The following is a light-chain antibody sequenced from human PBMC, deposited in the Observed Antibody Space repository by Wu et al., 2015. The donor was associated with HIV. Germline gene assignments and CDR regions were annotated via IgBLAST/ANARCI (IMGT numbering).Light chain of an antibody. Sequence: EIMLTQSPGTLSLSPEERVTLSCRASQTVNDNYLAWYQQKSGQAPRLIIYGASSRATGIPNRFGGSGSGTDFTLTISSLEPDDSAVYYCQQYGNSPYTFGQGTKLEIK. J-gene: IGKJ2*01. V-gene: IGKV3-20*01. CDR1: QTVNDNY. CDR3: QQYGNSPYT. CDR2: GAS.